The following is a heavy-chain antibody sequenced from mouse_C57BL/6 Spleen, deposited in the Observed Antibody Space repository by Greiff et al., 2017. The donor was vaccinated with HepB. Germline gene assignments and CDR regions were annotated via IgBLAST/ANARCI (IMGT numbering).Heavy chain of an antibody. CDR3: TRPITTVVAWYFDV. J-gene: IGHJ1*03. V-gene: IGHV6-3*01. D-gene: IGHD1-1*01. CDR2: IRLKSDNYAT. CDR1: GFTFSNYW. Sequence: EVQRVESGGGLVQPGGSMKLSCVASGFTFSNYWMNWVRQSPEKGLEWVAQIRLKSDNYATHYAESVKGRFTISRDDSKSSVYLQMNNLRAEDTGIYYCTRPITTVVAWYFDVWGTGTTVTVSS.